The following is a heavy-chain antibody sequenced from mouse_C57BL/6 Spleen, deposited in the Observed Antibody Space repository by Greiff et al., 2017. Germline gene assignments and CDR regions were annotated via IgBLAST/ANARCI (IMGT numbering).Heavy chain of an antibody. CDR3: ARSYYDYEFAY. Sequence: VQLQQSGPELVKPGASVKISCKASGYAFSSSWMNWVKQRPGKGLEWIGRIYPGDGDTNYNGKFKGKATLTADKSSSTAYMQLSSLTSEDFAVYFCARSYYDYEFAYWGQGTLVTVSA. CDR1: GYAFSSSW. J-gene: IGHJ3*01. CDR2: IYPGDGDT. V-gene: IGHV1-82*01. D-gene: IGHD2-4*01.